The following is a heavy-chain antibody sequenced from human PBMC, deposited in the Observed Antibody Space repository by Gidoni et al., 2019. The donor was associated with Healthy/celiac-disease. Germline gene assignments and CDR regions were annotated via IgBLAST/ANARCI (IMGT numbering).Heavy chain of an antibody. V-gene: IGHV3-48*03. CDR2: ISSSVSTL. Sequence: EVQLVESGGGLVQSGGPLRLSCEASGFTVRSYEMNWVRQAPGTGLEWVSYISSSVSTLYYAASVKGRFTISRENAKNSLYLQMDSLRAEDTSVYYWARDPPSYWGQGTLVTVSS. J-gene: IGHJ4*02. CDR1: GFTVRSYE. CDR3: ARDPPSY.